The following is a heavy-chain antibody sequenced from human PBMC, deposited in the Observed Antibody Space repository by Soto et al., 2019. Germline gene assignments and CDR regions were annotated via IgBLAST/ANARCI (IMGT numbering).Heavy chain of an antibody. CDR1: GGSFSGSY. CDR3: GTVGSCSGGSCYPGAYDY. Sequence: QVQLQQWGAGLLKPSETLSLTCAVYGGSFSGSYWSWIRQPPGKGLEWVGEISHSGSTKYNPSLTSRVTIAVDTSKNQFSLKMSSVTAAYTAVYYCGTVGSCSGGSCYPGAYDYWGQGILVTVSS. CDR2: ISHSGST. J-gene: IGHJ4*02. V-gene: IGHV4-34*01. D-gene: IGHD2-15*01.